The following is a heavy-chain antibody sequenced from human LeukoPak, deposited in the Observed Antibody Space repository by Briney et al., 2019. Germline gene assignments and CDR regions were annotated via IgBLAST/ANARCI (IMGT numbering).Heavy chain of an antibody. Sequence: GGSLRLSCAASGFTFSSYWMSWVRQAPGKGLEWVANIKQDGSEKYYVDSVKGRFTISRDNAKNSLYLQMNSLRAEDTAVYLCAENRFWWNYGGDYWGQGTLVTVSS. V-gene: IGHV3-7*05. J-gene: IGHJ4*02. CDR2: IKQDGSEK. CDR1: GFTFSSYW. CDR3: AENRFWWNYGGDY. D-gene: IGHD1-7*01.